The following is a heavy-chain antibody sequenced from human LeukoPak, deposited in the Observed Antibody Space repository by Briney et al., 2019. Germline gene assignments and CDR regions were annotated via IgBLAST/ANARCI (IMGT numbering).Heavy chain of an antibody. V-gene: IGHV4-34*01. Sequence: SETLSLTCAVYGGSFSGYYWSWIRQPPGKGLEWIGEITHSGSTNYNPSLKSRVTISVDTSKNQFSLKLSSVTAADTAVYYCARGLVYSSGWYPRLYYFDYWGQGTLVTVSS. CDR3: ARGLVYSSGWYPRLYYFDY. CDR2: ITHSGST. J-gene: IGHJ4*02. CDR1: GGSFSGYY. D-gene: IGHD6-19*01.